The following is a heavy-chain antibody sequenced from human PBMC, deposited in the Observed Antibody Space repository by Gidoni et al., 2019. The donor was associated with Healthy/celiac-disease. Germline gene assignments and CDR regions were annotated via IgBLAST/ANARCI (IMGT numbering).Heavy chain of an antibody. V-gene: IGHV1-18*01. Sequence: QVQLVQSGAEVTKPGASVKVSCKASGYTFTSYGISWVRRAPGQGLEWMGWISAYNGNTNYAQKLQGRVTMTTDTSTSTAYMDLRSLRSDDTAVYYCARSNTYSGSYLGHFDYWGQGTLVTVSS. D-gene: IGHD1-26*01. CDR1: GYTFTSYG. J-gene: IGHJ4*02. CDR2: ISAYNGNT. CDR3: ARSNTYSGSYLGHFDY.